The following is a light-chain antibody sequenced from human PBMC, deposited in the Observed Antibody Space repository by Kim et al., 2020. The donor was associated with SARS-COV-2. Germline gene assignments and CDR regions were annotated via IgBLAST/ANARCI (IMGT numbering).Light chain of an antibody. CDR2: GKN. Sequence: SSELTQDPAVSVALGQTVRITCQGDSLRSYYASWYQQKPGQAPVLVIYGKNNRPSGIPDRFSGSSSGNTASLTITGAQAEDEADYYCNSRDSSGNPTFGGGTQLTV. J-gene: IGLJ2*01. CDR3: NSRDSSGNPT. CDR1: SLRSYY. V-gene: IGLV3-19*01.